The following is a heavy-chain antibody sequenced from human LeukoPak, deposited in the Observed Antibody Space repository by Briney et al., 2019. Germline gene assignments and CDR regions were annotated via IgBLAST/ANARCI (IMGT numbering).Heavy chain of an antibody. Sequence: PGGSLRLSCSASGFTFSTYWMSWVRQAPGKGLEWVSSISRSESYIYHADSVKGRFTISRDNAKNSLYLQMNSLRAEDTAVYYCARDLSDYIWGSYRYFDYWGQGTLVTVSS. V-gene: IGHV3-21*01. CDR1: GFTFSTYW. J-gene: IGHJ4*02. CDR2: ISRSESYI. D-gene: IGHD3-16*02. CDR3: ARDLSDYIWGSYRYFDY.